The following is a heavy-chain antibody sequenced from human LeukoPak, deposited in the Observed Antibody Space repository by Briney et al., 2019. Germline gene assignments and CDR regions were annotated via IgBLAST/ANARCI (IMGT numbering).Heavy chain of an antibody. D-gene: IGHD3-16*01. CDR2: IYYSGST. CDR1: GGSISSSSYY. J-gene: IGHJ4*02. V-gene: IGHV4-39*07. Sequence: SETLSPTCTVSGGSISSSSYYWGWIRQPPGKGLEWIGSIYYSGSTYYNPSLKSRVTISVDTPKNQFSLKLSSVTAAGTAVYYCARDTSGGSDYWGQGTLVTVSS. CDR3: ARDTSGGSDY.